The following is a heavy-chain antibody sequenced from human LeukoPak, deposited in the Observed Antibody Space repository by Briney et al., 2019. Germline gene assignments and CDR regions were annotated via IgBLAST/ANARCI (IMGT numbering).Heavy chain of an antibody. J-gene: IGHJ5*02. D-gene: IGHD6-19*01. CDR2: INPNSGGT. Sequence: GASVKVSCKASGYTFTGYYMHWVRQAPGQGLEWMGWINPNSGGTNYAQKFQGRVTMTRDTSISTAYMELSRLRSDDTAVYYCARGPGYSSGRKGPWGRGTLVTVSS. CDR3: ARGPGYSSGRKGP. V-gene: IGHV1-2*02. CDR1: GYTFTGYY.